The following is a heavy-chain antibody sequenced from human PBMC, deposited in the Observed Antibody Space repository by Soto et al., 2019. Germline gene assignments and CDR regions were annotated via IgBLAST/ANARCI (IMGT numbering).Heavy chain of an antibody. Sequence: QVQLVQSGAEVKKPGASVKVSCKASGYTFTSYGISWVRQAPGQGLEWMGWISAYNGNTNYAQQLQGRVTMTTDTSTSTAYMELGSLRSDDTAVYYCARDPRYYDFWSGYRGFDPWGQGTLVTVSS. CDR3: ARDPRYYDFWSGYRGFDP. V-gene: IGHV1-18*01. J-gene: IGHJ5*02. CDR1: GYTFTSYG. CDR2: ISAYNGNT. D-gene: IGHD3-3*01.